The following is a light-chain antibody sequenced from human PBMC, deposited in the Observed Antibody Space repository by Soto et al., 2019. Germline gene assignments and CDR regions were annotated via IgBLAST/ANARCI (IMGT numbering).Light chain of an antibody. CDR2: GAS. Sequence: EIVLTQSPGTLSLSPGERATLSCRASQSVSSSYLAWYQQKPGQAPRLLIYGASSRATGIPDRFSGSGSGTDFTLTICRLEPEDFAMYYCQQYGSSPPFTFGQGTKVDIK. CDR1: QSVSSSY. V-gene: IGKV3-20*01. CDR3: QQYGSSPPFT. J-gene: IGKJ1*01.